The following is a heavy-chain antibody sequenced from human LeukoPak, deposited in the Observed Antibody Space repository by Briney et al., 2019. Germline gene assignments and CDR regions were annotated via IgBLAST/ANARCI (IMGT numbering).Heavy chain of an antibody. V-gene: IGHV1-2*02. Sequence: ASVKVSCKASGYIFTGYYMHWVRQAPGQGLEWMGWINPNSGGTNYAQKFQGRVTMTRDTSISTANMELSRLRSDDTAVYYCARGSYYGIGYWGQGTLVTVSS. CDR3: ARGSYYGIGY. CDR1: GYIFTGYY. CDR2: INPNSGGT. J-gene: IGHJ4*02. D-gene: IGHD1-26*01.